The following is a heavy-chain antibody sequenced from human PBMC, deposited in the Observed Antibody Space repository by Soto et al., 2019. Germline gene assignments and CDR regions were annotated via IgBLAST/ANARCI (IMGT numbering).Heavy chain of an antibody. Sequence: PSETLSLTCTVSGGSISSYYWSWIRQPPGKGLEWIGYIYYSGSTNYNPSLKSRVTISVDTSKNQFSLKLSSVTAADTAVYYCARVRDILTFDYWRQGTLVTVSS. CDR3: ARVRDILTFDY. CDR1: GGSISSYY. V-gene: IGHV4-59*01. J-gene: IGHJ4*02. CDR2: IYYSGST. D-gene: IGHD3-9*01.